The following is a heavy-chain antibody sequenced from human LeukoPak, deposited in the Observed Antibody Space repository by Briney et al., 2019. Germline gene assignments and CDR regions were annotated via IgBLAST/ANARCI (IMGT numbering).Heavy chain of an antibody. CDR3: AKSHSIAVAGKNPFDY. V-gene: IGHV3-23*01. J-gene: IGHJ4*02. D-gene: IGHD6-19*01. CDR1: GFTFSSYG. CDR2: INGSGGST. Sequence: AGTLSFNCAASGFTFSSYGMSWVRQAPGQGLEWFSAINGSGGSTYYVDSVKGRFTISRDNSKNTLYLQMNSLRAEDTAVYYCAKSHSIAVAGKNPFDYWGQGTLVTVSS.